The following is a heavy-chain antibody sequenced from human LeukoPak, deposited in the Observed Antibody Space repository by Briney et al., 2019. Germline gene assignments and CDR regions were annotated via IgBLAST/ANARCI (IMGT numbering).Heavy chain of an antibody. CDR3: AKDWRLTGYNDFDY. J-gene: IGHJ4*02. D-gene: IGHD3-9*01. V-gene: IGHV3-30*02. CDR2: IRYDGSNK. Sequence: PGGSLRLSCAASGFTFSSYGMHWVRQAPGKGLEWVAFIRYDGSNKYYADSVKGRFTISRDNSKNTLYLQMNSLRAEDTAVYYCAKDWRLTGYNDFDYWGQGTLVTVSS. CDR1: GFTFSSYG.